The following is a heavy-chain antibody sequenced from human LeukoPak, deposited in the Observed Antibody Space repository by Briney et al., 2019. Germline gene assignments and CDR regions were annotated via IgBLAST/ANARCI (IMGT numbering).Heavy chain of an antibody. D-gene: IGHD6-13*01. V-gene: IGHV3-48*02. CDR2: ISRSSSIL. CDR1: GFIFSSYA. Sequence: GRSLRLSCAASGFIFSSYAMNWVSLAPGKGLEWVSYISRSSSILYYADSVKGRFTISRDNAKNSLYLQMNSLRDEDTAVYYCARDHSSSWTFDYWGQGTLVTVSS. J-gene: IGHJ4*02. CDR3: ARDHSSSWTFDY.